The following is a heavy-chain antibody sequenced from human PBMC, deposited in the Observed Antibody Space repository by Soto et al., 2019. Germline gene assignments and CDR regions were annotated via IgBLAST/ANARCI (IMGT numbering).Heavy chain of an antibody. CDR1: GGSFSNYY. V-gene: IGHV4-34*01. D-gene: IGHD6-19*01. J-gene: IGHJ6*02. CDR3: GRGRGYSNAWGSYYSGMDV. Sequence: QVQLQQWGAGLLKPSETLSLTCAIYGGSFSNYYWNWIRQPPGKGLEWMGKINHNGSTNYSPSLKSRLTMSVDTSKTQFSLKLISVTAADTAVYFCGRGRGYSNAWGSYYSGMDVWGQGTTVTVSS. CDR2: INHNGST.